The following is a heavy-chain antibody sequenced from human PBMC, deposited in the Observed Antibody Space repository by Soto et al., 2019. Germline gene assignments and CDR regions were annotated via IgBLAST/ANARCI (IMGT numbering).Heavy chain of an antibody. D-gene: IGHD3-22*01. CDR2: IYYTAST. CDR3: ATVGWEDDSSGSFEC. J-gene: IGHJ4*02. V-gene: IGHV4-61*08. Sequence: PSQTLSLPWTVVGGTSISVGYYCSWIQQPPGKGMEYIGYIYYTASTNYNPALKSRVPISVDTSKNQFSLKLSSVTAADTAVYYCATVGWEDDSSGSFECWGQGTLVTVSS. CDR1: GGTSISVGYY.